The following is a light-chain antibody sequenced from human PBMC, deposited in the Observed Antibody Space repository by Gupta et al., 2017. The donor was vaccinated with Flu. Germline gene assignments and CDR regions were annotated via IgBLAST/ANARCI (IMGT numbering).Light chain of an antibody. CDR1: QSVSSY. V-gene: IGKV3-11*01. J-gene: IGKJ4*01. CDR2: DAS. CDR3: QQRSNWGLT. Sequence: PATLSLSPGERATLSCRASQSVSSYLAWYQQKPGQAPRLLIYDASNRATGIPARFSGSGSGTDFTLTISSLEPEDFAVYYCQQRSNWGLTFGGGTKVEIK.